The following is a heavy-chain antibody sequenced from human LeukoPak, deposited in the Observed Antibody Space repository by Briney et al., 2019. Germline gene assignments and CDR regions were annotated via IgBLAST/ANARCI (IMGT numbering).Heavy chain of an antibody. CDR3: ARDIVVVPAASLFDY. CDR1: GGSISSGDYY. CDR2: INHSGST. V-gene: IGHV4-39*07. D-gene: IGHD2-2*01. Sequence: PSETLSLTCTVSGGSISSGDYYWSWIRQPPGKGLEWIGEINHSGSTNYNPSLKSRVTISVDTSKNQFSLKLSSVTAADTAVYYCARDIVVVPAASLFDYWGQGTLVTVSS. J-gene: IGHJ4*02.